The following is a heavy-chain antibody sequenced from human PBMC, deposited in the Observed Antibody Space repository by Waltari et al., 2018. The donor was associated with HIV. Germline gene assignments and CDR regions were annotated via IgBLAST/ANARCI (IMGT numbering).Heavy chain of an antibody. V-gene: IGHV4-34*01. D-gene: IGHD3-10*01. CDR1: GGSFSGYY. Sequence: QVQLQQWGAGLLKPSETLSLTCAVYGGSFSGYYWSWFRQPPGKGLEWIGEINHSGSTNYNPSLKSRVTISVDTSKNQFSLKLSSVTAADTAVYYCARDGSGQGYYYGMDVWGQGTTVTVSS. CDR3: ARDGSGQGYYYGMDV. J-gene: IGHJ6*02. CDR2: INHSGST.